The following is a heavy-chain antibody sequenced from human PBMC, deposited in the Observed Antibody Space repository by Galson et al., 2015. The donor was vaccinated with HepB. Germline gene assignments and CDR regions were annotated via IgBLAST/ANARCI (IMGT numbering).Heavy chain of an antibody. V-gene: IGHV3-72*01. D-gene: IGHD4-11*01. J-gene: IGHJ4*02. CDR2: TRNKASSYTT. CDR1: GFTFSDHY. Sequence: SLRLSCAASGFTFSDHYMDWVRQAPGKGLEWVGRTRNKASSYTTEYAASVKGRFTISRDESKNSLYLQMNSLKTEDSAVYYCTRSHDYSDYRAFNYWGQGTLVTVSS. CDR3: TRSHDYSDYRAFNY.